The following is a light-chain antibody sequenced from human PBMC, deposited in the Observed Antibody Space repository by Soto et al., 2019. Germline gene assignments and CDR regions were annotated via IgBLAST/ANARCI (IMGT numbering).Light chain of an antibody. J-gene: IGKJ1*01. Sequence: DIQMTQSPSTLSASVGDRVTITCRASHSISNWLAWYQQKPGKAPKLLIYRASNLEGGVPSRFSGSGSGTEFTLTSSSLQPDDFATYYCQQYDNYSRTFGQGTKVDI. CDR2: RAS. CDR3: QQYDNYSRT. CDR1: HSISNW. V-gene: IGKV1-5*03.